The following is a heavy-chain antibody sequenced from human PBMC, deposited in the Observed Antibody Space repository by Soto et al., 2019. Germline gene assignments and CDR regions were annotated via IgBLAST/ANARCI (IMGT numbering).Heavy chain of an antibody. CDR2: IYYSGST. CDR1: GGSISSYY. CDR3: EREGTTPTRYSYGHHWYFDL. Sequence: SETLSLTCTVSGGSISSYYWSWIRQPPGKGLEWIGYIYYSGSTNYNPSLKSRVTISVDTSKNKFSLKLSSVTAADTAVYYCEREGTTPTRYSYGHHWYFDLWGRRTLVT. V-gene: IGHV4-59*01. D-gene: IGHD5-18*01. J-gene: IGHJ2*01.